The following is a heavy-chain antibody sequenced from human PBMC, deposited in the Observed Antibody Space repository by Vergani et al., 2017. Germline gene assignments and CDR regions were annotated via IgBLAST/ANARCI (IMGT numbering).Heavy chain of an antibody. J-gene: IGHJ6*02. V-gene: IGHV3-23*01. D-gene: IGHD3-22*01. CDR3: AKNYYDSSGYEHYYYGMDV. CDR1: GFTFSSYA. Sequence: EVQLLESGGDLVQPGGSLRLSCAASGFTFSSYAMSWVRQAPGKGLEWVSAISVSGGSTYYADSVKGRFTISRDNSKNTLYLQMNSLRAEDTAVYYCAKNYYDSSGYEHYYYGMDVWGQGTTVTVSS. CDR2: ISVSGGST.